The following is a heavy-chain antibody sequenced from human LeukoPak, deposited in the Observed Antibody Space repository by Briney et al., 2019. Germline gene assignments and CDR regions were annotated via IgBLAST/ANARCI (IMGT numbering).Heavy chain of an antibody. D-gene: IGHD3-10*01. V-gene: IGHV4-4*07. CDR3: GRQGYAASYYFVGY. CDR1: GGSINSYY. J-gene: IGHJ4*02. Sequence: SETLSLTCTVSGGSINSYYWGWVRQPAGKGLEWIGRIYPTGTTNYSPSFKSRLTMSLDTSKNQFSLKLRSVTAADTAVYYCGRQGYAASYYFVGYWSQGTLVTVSS. CDR2: IYPTGTT.